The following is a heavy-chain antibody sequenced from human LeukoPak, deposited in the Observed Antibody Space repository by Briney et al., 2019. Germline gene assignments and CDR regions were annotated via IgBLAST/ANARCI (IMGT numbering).Heavy chain of an antibody. CDR3: AREQQWLAAMDY. CDR2: IYHSGST. V-gene: IGHV4-4*02. CDR1: GGSISSSNW. J-gene: IGHJ4*02. Sequence: PSETLSLTCAVSGGSISSSNWWSWVRQPPGKGLVWIGEIYHSGSTNYNPSLKSRVTISVDKSKNQFSLKLSSVTAVDTAVYYCAREQQWLAAMDYWGQGTLVTVSS. D-gene: IGHD6-19*01.